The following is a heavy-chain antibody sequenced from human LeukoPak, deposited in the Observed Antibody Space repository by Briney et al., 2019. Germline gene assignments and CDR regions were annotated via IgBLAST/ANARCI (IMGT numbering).Heavy chain of an antibody. D-gene: IGHD6-19*01. CDR3: ARDWGIYSGDWRGADY. Sequence: PGRSLRLSCAASGFTFSGHAMHWVRQAPGKGLEWVAIISYDGSNKYYADSVKGRFTISRDNPKNTLYLQMNSLRVEDTAIYYCARDWGIYSGDWRGADYWGLGALVTVSS. CDR1: GFTFSGHA. V-gene: IGHV3-30-3*01. CDR2: ISYDGSNK. J-gene: IGHJ4*02.